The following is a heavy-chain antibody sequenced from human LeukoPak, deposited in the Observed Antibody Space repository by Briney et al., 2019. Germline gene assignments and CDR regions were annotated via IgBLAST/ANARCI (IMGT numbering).Heavy chain of an antibody. D-gene: IGHD5-18*01. CDR1: GYSFTDYY. CDR2: IIPILGIA. CDR3: ARVDTAMVIDY. Sequence: GASVKVSCKASGYSFTDYYLYWVRQAPGQGLEWMGRIIPILGIANYAQKFQGRVTITADKSTSTAYMELSSLRSEDTAVYYCARVDTAMVIDYWGQGTLVTVSS. J-gene: IGHJ4*02. V-gene: IGHV1-69*02.